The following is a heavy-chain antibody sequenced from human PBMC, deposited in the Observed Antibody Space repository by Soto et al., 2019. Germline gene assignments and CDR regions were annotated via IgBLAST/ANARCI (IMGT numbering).Heavy chain of an antibody. D-gene: IGHD6-13*01. V-gene: IGHV1-69*01. J-gene: IGHJ5*02. CDR2: IIPVFGTA. CDR3: ARTSPCNPERIPAAANPKGKWCDP. CDR1: GGTFSSYG. Sequence: QVQLVQSGAEVKKPGSSVKVSCKASGGTFSSYGITWVRQAPGQGLEWMGGIIPVFGTANYAQKFQGRVTLTADESTTTAYMQVSSMRSEDQAVYYCARTSPCNPERIPAAANPKGKWCDPWGQGTLVTFSS.